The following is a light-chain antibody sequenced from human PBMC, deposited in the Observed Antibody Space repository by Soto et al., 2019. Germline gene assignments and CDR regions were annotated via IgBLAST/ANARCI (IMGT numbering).Light chain of an antibody. CDR3: QQYKNWPPWT. CDR2: GAS. CDR1: ENLNTN. J-gene: IGKJ1*01. Sequence: EIVMTQSPATLSVSPGERATLSCRASENLNTNLAWYQQRPGQPPRLLMYGASTRATDVPARFTGSGSGTDFTLTISSLQFEDSAVYFCQQYKNWPPWTFGQGTKVEI. V-gene: IGKV3-15*01.